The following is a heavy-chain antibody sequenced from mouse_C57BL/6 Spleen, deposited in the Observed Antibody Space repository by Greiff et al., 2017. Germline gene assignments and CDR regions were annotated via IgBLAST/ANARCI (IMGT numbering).Heavy chain of an antibody. CDR3: ARKRYSNYENAMDY. CDR2: IWTGGST. J-gene: IGHJ4*01. CDR1: GFSLTSYA. V-gene: IGHV2-9-1*01. D-gene: IGHD2-5*01. Sequence: VQLQQSGPGLVAPSQSLSITCTVSGFSLTSYAISWVRQPPGKGLEWLGVIWTGGSTNYNSALKSRLIISHDNSKDQVFLKMNSLQTDDTARDYCARKRYSNYENAMDYWGQGTSVTVSS.